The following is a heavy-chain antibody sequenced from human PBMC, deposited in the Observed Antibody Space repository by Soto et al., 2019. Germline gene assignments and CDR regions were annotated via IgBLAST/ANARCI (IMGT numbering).Heavy chain of an antibody. J-gene: IGHJ5*02. CDR1: GGSFSGYY. CDR3: ARSGAEAAAGTVWFDP. D-gene: IGHD6-13*01. Sequence: QVQLQQWGAGLLKPSETLSLTCAVYGGSFSGYYWSWIRQPPGKGLEWIGEINHSGSTNYNPSLKSRVTISVDTSKNQFSLKLSSVTAADTAVYYCARSGAEAAAGTVWFDPWGQGTLVTVSS. CDR2: INHSGST. V-gene: IGHV4-34*01.